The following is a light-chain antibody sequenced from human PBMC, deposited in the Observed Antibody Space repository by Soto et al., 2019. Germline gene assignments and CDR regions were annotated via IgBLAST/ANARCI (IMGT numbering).Light chain of an antibody. V-gene: IGKV1-17*01. Sequence: DIQMTQSPSSLSASVGDRGTITCRASQGIRNALGWYQQKPGKAPKRLIYAASSLQSRVPSRFSGSGSGTEFTLTISSLQPEDFATYYCLQHNSYPRTFSQGTRLEIK. J-gene: IGKJ5*01. CDR1: QGIRNA. CDR2: AAS. CDR3: LQHNSYPRT.